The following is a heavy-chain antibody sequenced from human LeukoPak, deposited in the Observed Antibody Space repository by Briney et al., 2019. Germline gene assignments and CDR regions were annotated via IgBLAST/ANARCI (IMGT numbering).Heavy chain of an antibody. Sequence: PGGSLRLSCAASGFTFSDHYMNWVRQAPGKGLEWVSSISSSSSYIYYADSVKGRFTISRDNAKNSLYLQMNSLRAEDTAVYYCARYCSSTSCSSYYDYYMDVWGKGTPVTVSS. V-gene: IGHV3-21*01. CDR3: ARYCSSTSCSSYYDYYMDV. CDR2: ISSSSSYI. CDR1: GFTFSDHY. D-gene: IGHD2-2*01. J-gene: IGHJ6*03.